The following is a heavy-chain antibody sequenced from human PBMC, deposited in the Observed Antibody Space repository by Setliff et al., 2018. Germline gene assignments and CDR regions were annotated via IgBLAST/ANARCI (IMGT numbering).Heavy chain of an antibody. CDR3: TTDRYSTNGVCYRGHFDY. CDR1: GFTFSNAW. V-gene: IGHV3-15*01. CDR2: IKSKTEGGTT. J-gene: IGHJ4*02. D-gene: IGHD2-8*01. Sequence: GGSLRLSCAASGFTFSNAWMSWVRQAPGKGLEWVARIKSKTEGGTTDYAAPVKGRFTISRDDSKNTLYLQMNSRKTEDTAVYYCTTDRYSTNGVCYRGHFDYWGQGTLVTVSS.